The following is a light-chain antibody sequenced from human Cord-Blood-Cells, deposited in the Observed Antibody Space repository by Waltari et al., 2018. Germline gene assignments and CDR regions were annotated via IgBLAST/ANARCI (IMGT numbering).Light chain of an antibody. Sequence: SSELTQDPAVSVALGQTVRITCQGDSLKSYYASWYQKKPGQAPVLVICGKNNRPSGIPDRFSGSSSGNTASLTITRAQAEDEADYYCNSRDSSGNHLVFGGGTKLTVL. J-gene: IGLJ3*02. CDR3: NSRDSSGNHLV. V-gene: IGLV3-19*01. CDR2: GKN. CDR1: SLKSYY.